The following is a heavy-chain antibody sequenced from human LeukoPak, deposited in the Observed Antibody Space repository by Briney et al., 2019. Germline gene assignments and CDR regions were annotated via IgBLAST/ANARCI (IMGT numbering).Heavy chain of an antibody. J-gene: IGHJ6*03. V-gene: IGHV1-69*06. D-gene: IGHD3-10*01. CDR2: IIPIFDTV. Sequence: SVKVSCKVSGCTSSGFAIYWVRQAPGQGLEWMGRIIPIFDTVNYAQNFQGRLTISADKSTNTVHMELSSLISEDTAVYYCATPPPGYSYSNHYYYLDVWGKGTTVTVSS. CDR3: ATPPPGYSYSNHYYYLDV. CDR1: GCTSSGFA.